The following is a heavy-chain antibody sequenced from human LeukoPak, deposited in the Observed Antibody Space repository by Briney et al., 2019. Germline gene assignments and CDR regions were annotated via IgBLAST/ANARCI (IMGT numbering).Heavy chain of an antibody. CDR3: ARDQPDFYGSGSYYNLHYYMDV. V-gene: IGHV4-4*07. CDR1: GGSISSYY. J-gene: IGHJ6*03. D-gene: IGHD3-10*01. Sequence: SETLSLTCTVSGGSISSYYWSWIRQPAGKGLEWIGRIYTSGSTNYNPSLKSRVTMSVDTSKNQFSLKLSSVTAADTAVYYCARDQPDFYGSGSYYNLHYYMDVWGKGTTVTISS. CDR2: IYTSGST.